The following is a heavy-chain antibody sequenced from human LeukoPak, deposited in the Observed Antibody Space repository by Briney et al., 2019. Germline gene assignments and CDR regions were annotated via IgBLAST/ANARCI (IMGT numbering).Heavy chain of an antibody. CDR3: AKDPLPLCDGDCYSYFDY. CDR1: GFTFSSYA. CDR2: ISYDGSNK. Sequence: QPGRSLRLSCAASGFTFSSYAMHWVRQAPGKGLEWVAVISYDGSNKYYADSVKGRFTISRDNSKNTLYLQINSLRAEDTAVYYCAKDPLPLCDGDCYSYFDYWGQGTLVTVSS. D-gene: IGHD2-21*02. V-gene: IGHV3-30*04. J-gene: IGHJ4*02.